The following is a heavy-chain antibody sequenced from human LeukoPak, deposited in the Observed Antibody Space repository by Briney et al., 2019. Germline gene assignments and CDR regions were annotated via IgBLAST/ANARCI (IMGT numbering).Heavy chain of an antibody. D-gene: IGHD4-11*01. CDR1: GGTFSSYA. J-gene: IGHJ6*03. CDR3: ARVTVTTTTMDYYYMDV. CDR2: IIPIFGTA. V-gene: IGHV1-69*13. Sequence: ASVKVSCKASGGTFSSYAISWVRQAPGQGLEWMGGIIPIFGTANYAQKFQGRVTITADESTSTAYMELSSLRSEDTAVYYCARVTVTTTTMDYYYMDVWDKGTTVTVSS.